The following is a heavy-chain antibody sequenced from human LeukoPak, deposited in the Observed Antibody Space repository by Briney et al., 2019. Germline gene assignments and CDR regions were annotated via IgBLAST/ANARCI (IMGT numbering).Heavy chain of an antibody. Sequence: ASVKVSCKASGYTFTSYDINWVRQAPGQGLEWMGIINPSGGSTSYAQKFQGRVAMTRDTSTSTVYMELSSLRSEDTAVYYCARQYYHDSSGYYFAPDYWGQGTLVTVSS. J-gene: IGHJ4*02. CDR1: GYTFTSYD. V-gene: IGHV1-46*01. D-gene: IGHD3-22*01. CDR2: INPSGGST. CDR3: ARQYYHDSSGYYFAPDY.